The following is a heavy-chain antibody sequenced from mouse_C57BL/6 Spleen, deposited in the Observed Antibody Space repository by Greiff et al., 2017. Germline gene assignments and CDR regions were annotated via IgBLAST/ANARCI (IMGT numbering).Heavy chain of an antibody. V-gene: IGHV1-50*01. D-gene: IGHD2-12*01. Sequence: VQLQQPGAELVKPGASVKLSCKASGYTFTSYWMQWVKQRPGQGLEWIGEIDPSDSYTNYNQKFKGKATLTVDTSSSTAYMQLSSLTSEDSAVYYCVRGLRRTCAMDYWGQGTSVTGSS. CDR2: IDPSDSYT. CDR1: GYTFTSYW. CDR3: VRGLRRTCAMDY. J-gene: IGHJ4*01.